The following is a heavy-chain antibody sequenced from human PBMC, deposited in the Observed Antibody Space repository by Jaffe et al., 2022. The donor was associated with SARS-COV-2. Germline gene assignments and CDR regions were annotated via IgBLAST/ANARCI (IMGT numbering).Heavy chain of an antibody. D-gene: IGHD3-10*01. CDR3: ARVGARGVHHMDV. CDR1: GFIFSDYY. V-gene: IGHV3-11*01. CDR2: ISGSGTTI. J-gene: IGHJ6*03. Sequence: QVQLVESGGGLVEPGGSLRLSCAASGFIFSDYYINWVRQAPGKGLEWLSHISGSGTTIYYADSVRGRFTVSRDNAKNSLFLQMNSLRAEDTALYYCARVGARGVHHMDVWGKGTTVTVSS.